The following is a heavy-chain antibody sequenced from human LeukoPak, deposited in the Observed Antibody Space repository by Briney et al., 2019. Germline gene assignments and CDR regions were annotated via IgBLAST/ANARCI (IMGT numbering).Heavy chain of an antibody. CDR2: IWYDGSNK. J-gene: IGHJ3*02. V-gene: IGHV3-33*01. Sequence: PGGSLRLSCAASGFTFSSYGMHWVRQAPGKGLEWVAVIWYDGSNKYYADSVKGRFTISRDNSKNTLYLQMNSLRAEDTAVYYCARSEDGYTFDAFDIWGQGTMVTVSS. CDR1: GFTFSSYG. D-gene: IGHD5-24*01. CDR3: ARSEDGYTFDAFDI.